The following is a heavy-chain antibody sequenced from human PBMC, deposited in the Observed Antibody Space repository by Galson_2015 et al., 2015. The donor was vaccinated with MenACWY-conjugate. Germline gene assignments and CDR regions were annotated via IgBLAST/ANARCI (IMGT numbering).Heavy chain of an antibody. CDR3: VKEAGGSDFYMGPRAFDM. CDR1: DVFFENYG. CDR2: LSWNNFTI. Sequence: SLRLSCAASDVFFENYGMHGVRQAPGNGLEWVSGLSWNNFTISYADSVKGRFTVSRDNSKSSVYLRLTSLREEDTASYYCVKEAGGSDFYMGPRAFDMWGRGTLVIVSS. D-gene: IGHD2-21*02. J-gene: IGHJ3*02. V-gene: IGHV3-9*01.